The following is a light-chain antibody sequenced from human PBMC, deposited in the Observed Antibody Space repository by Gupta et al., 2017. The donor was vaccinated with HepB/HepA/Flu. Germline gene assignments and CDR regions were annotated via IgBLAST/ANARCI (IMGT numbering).Light chain of an antibody. CDR3: CSYTDIDPLV. CDR2: DVT. CDR1: SSDIGTSNL. Sequence: QSAVVQPASASGSPGQSTTRSCTGSSSDIGTSNLVSCYQQHPGKAPQLIIFDVTKRPSGISDRFSGSKSGNTASLTISGLQSEDEADYYCCSYTDIDPLVFGGGTKVTVL. J-gene: IGLJ3*02. V-gene: IGLV2-23*02.